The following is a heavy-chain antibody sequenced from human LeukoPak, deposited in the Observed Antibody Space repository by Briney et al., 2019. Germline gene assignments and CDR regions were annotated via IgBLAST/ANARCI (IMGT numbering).Heavy chain of an antibody. CDR3: ARHPILSGMGSELWFDP. CDR1: NGSISSSSYY. J-gene: IGHJ5*02. CDR2: IYYKGAT. D-gene: IGHD3-10*01. V-gene: IGHV4-39*01. Sequence: SETLSLTCTVSNGSISSSSYYWGWIRQPPGKGLEWIGSIYYKGATFYKPSLRSRVTMSVDTSKNQFSLRLSSVTAADTAMYYCARHPILSGMGSELWFDPWGQGTPVTVSS.